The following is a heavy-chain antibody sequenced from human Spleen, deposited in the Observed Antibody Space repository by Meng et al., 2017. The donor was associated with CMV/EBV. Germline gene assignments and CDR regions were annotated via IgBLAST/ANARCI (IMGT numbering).Heavy chain of an antibody. CDR3: ARGVNVLRRRLAGPPDF. J-gene: IGHJ4*02. V-gene: IGHV4-59*01. D-gene: IGHD6-19*01. CDR1: GGSINSYY. CDR2: IYYIGTT. Sequence: GPLRLSCTVSGGSINSYYWSWIRQPPGKGLEWIGYIYYIGTTNYNPSRRSRVTISVYTSKNQFSLNLTSVTVAVTAVYYCARGVNVLRRRLAGPPDFWGQGTLVTVSS.